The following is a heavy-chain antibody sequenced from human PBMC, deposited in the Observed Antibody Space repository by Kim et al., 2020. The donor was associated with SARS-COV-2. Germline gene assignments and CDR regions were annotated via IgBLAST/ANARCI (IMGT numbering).Heavy chain of an antibody. Sequence: GGSLRLSCAASGFTFSSYAMHWVRQAPGKGLEWVAVISYDGSNKYYADSVKGRFTISRDNSKNTLYLQMNSLRAEDTAVYYCAPRTPPDYWGQGTLVTVS. CDR3: APRTPPDY. D-gene: IGHD1-1*01. V-gene: IGHV3-30*04. J-gene: IGHJ4*02. CDR1: GFTFSSYA. CDR2: ISYDGSNK.